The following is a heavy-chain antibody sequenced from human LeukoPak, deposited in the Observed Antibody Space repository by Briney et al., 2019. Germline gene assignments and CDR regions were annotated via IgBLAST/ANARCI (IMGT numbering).Heavy chain of an antibody. Sequence: ASVKVSCKASGYTFTSYDINWVRQATGQGLEWMGWMNPNSGNTGYAQKFQGRVTITRNTSISTAYMELSSLRSEDTAVYYCARGSYYDFWSGYYTANFDYWGQGTLVTVSS. J-gene: IGHJ4*02. D-gene: IGHD3-3*01. CDR2: MNPNSGNT. V-gene: IGHV1-8*03. CDR1: GYTFTSYD. CDR3: ARGSYYDFWSGYYTANFDY.